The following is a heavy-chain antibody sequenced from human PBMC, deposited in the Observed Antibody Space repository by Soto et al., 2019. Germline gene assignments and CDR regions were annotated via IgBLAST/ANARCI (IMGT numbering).Heavy chain of an antibody. CDR3: ARRNSQGRNACRKYYNC. CDR2: MSGVDDSK. V-gene: IGHV3-23*01. CDR1: GFPGNYSD. D-gene: IGHD1-26*01. Sequence: GGPVRLSSAVSGFPGNYSDLSRVRQPSGKGIEGVSGMSGVDDSKPYEASVKGRLTTSRDDAKNILFLQRNNLRAADTATFYCARRNSQGRNACRKYYNCWGQGTRGTVS. J-gene: IGHJ4*02.